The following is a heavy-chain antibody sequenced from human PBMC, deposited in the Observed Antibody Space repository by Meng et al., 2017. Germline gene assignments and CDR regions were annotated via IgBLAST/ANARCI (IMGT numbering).Heavy chain of an antibody. V-gene: IGHV1-8*01. CDR2: MNPNSSNT. D-gene: IGHD3-9*01. Sequence: ASVKVSCKASGYTFTSYDINWVRQATGQGLEWMGWMNPNSSNTGYAQRFQGRVTMTRNTSISTAYMELSSLRSEDTAVYYCARGLGRSNYDILTGYYIHMGFLGYWGQGTRVTVSS. CDR1: GYTFTSYD. CDR3: ARGLGRSNYDILTGYYIHMGFLGY. J-gene: IGHJ4*02.